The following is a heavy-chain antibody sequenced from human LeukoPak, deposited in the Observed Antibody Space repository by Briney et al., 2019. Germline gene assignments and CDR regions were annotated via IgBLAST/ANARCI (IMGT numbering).Heavy chain of an antibody. J-gene: IGHJ4*02. CDR1: GGSVSSGSYY. D-gene: IGHD6-19*01. Sequence: PSETLSLTCTVSGGSVSSGSYYWSWIRQPPGKGLEWIGYIYYSGSTNYNPSLKSRVTISVDTSKNQFSLKLSSVTAADTAVYYRARGKVAVFYYWGQGTLVTVSS. CDR2: IYYSGST. CDR3: ARGKVAVFYY. V-gene: IGHV4-61*01.